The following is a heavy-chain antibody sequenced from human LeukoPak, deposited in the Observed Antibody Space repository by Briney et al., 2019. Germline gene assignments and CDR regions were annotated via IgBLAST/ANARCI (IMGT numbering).Heavy chain of an antibody. Sequence: KTSETLSLTCTVSGGSISIYYWSWIRQPPGKGLEWIGHIYNSGSTNYSPSLKSRVTISVDTSKNQFSLKLSSVTAADTAVYYCARDLGGDYYFDYWGQGTLVTVSS. CDR2: IYNSGST. V-gene: IGHV4-59*01. J-gene: IGHJ4*02. CDR3: ARDLGGDYYFDY. CDR1: GGSISIYY. D-gene: IGHD4-17*01.